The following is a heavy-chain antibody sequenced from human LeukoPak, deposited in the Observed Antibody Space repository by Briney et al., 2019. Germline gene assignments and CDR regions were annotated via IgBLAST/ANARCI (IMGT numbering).Heavy chain of an antibody. V-gene: IGHV3-48*01. CDR1: GFTFDDYV. CDR2: ISYSSSTI. CDR3: ARDRLHYGEYEKTFDY. J-gene: IGHJ4*02. D-gene: IGHD4-17*01. Sequence: GGSLRLSCAASGFTFDDYVMNWARQAPGKGLEWVSYISYSSSTIYYADSVKGRFTISRDNAKNSLYLQMDSLRAEDTAVYYCARDRLHYGEYEKTFDYWGQGTLVTVSS.